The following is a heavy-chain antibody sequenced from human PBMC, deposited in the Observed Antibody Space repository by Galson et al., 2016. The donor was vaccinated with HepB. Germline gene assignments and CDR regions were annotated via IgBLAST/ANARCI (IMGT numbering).Heavy chain of an antibody. CDR1: GFTFSKYP. Sequence: SLRLSCAASGFTFSKYPMHWVRQAPGKGLEWVALISYEGKNQYYAASVKGRFTISRDNSKNTLFLEMNTLSSDDTAVYFCVLSGFRGYELLFDLWGQGTLVTVSS. V-gene: IGHV3-30*04. J-gene: IGHJ5*02. D-gene: IGHD5-12*01. CDR3: VLSGFRGYELLFDL. CDR2: ISYEGKNQ.